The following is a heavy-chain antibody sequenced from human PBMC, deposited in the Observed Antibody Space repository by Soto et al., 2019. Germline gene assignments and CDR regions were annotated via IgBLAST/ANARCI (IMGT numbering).Heavy chain of an antibody. Sequence: GGSLRLSCAASGFTFSRYGMHWVRQAPGKGLEWVAVIWYDGSNKYYRDSVKGRFTISRDNSKNTLYLQMNSLRAEDTAVYYCAREADSGSRGARFDYWGQGTLVTVSS. CDR3: AREADSGSRGARFDY. V-gene: IGHV3-33*01. CDR1: GFTFSRYG. D-gene: IGHD5-12*01. J-gene: IGHJ4*02. CDR2: IWYDGSNK.